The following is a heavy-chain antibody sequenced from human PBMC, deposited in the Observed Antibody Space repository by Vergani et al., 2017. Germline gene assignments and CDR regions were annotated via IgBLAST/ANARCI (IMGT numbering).Heavy chain of an antibody. D-gene: IGHD5-18*01. CDR3: ARRYRGFAAMDNWFDP. Sequence: QVQLVQSGAEVKKPGSSVKVSCKASGGTFSSYAISWVRQAPGQGLEWMGWISAYNGNTNYAQKLQGRVTMTTDTSTSTAYMELRSLRSDDTAVYYCARRYRGFAAMDNWFDPWGQGTLVTVSS. J-gene: IGHJ5*02. CDR1: GGTFSSYA. CDR2: ISAYNGNT. V-gene: IGHV1-18*01.